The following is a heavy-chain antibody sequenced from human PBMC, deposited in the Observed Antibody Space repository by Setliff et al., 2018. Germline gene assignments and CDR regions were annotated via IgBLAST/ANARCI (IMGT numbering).Heavy chain of an antibody. Sequence: GGSLRLSCVASGFNFNTYDMTWVRQTPGKGLEWVSYISSSSSTICYADSVKGRLTVSRDNADNSLSLQMNSLRAEDTAHYYCARGGDFGFCSGGSCYSAGLDYWGLGTRVTVPQ. CDR3: ARGGDFGFCSGGSCYSAGLDY. D-gene: IGHD2-15*01. V-gene: IGHV3-48*03. CDR2: ISSSSSTI. J-gene: IGHJ4*02. CDR1: GFNFNTYD.